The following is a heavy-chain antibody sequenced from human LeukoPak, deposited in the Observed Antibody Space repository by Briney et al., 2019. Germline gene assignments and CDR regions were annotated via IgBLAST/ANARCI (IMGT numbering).Heavy chain of an antibody. CDR3: ARETRWILRYYGMDV. J-gene: IGHJ6*02. Sequence: SVKVSCEASGGTFSSYAISWVRQAPGQGLEWMGRIIPIFGIANYAQKFQGRVTITADKSTSTAYMELSSLRSEDTAVYYCARETRWILRYYGMDVWGQGTTVTVSS. V-gene: IGHV1-69*04. CDR2: IIPIFGIA. CDR1: GGTFSSYA. D-gene: IGHD3-9*01.